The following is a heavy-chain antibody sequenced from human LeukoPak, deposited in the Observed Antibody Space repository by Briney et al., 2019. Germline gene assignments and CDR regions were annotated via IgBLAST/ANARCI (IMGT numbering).Heavy chain of an antibody. J-gene: IGHJ4*02. CDR1: GFTISNAW. CDR3: TTQRSRITMVRGVIRSDH. D-gene: IGHD3-10*01. V-gene: IGHV3-15*01. Sequence: PGGSLRLSCAASGFTISNAWMSWVRQGPGKGLEWVGRIKSKTDGGTTDYAAPVKGRFTISRDDSKNTLYLQMNSLKTEDTAVYYCTTQRSRITMVRGVIRSDHWGQGTLVTVSS. CDR2: IKSKTDGGTT.